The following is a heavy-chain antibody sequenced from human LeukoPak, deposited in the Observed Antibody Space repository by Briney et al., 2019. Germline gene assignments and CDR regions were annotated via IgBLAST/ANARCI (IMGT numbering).Heavy chain of an antibody. CDR2: IYYSGSP. CDR3: ARATPHTMTDAFDI. D-gene: IGHD3-22*01. J-gene: IGHJ3*02. V-gene: IGHV4-39*07. Sequence: PSETLSLTCTVSGGSISTSTYYWGWIRQPPGKGLEWIGSIYYSGSPYYNPSLKSRVTISVDTSKNQFSLKLSSVTAADTAVYYCARATPHTMTDAFDIWGQGTMVTVSS. CDR1: GGSISTSTYY.